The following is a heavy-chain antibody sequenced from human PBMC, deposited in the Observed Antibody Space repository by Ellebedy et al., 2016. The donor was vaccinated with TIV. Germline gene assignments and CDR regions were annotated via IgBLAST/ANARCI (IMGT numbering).Heavy chain of an antibody. CDR3: AKTCGGDCYSDFDY. CDR2: VSGSGRGA. CDR1: GFTFINYA. V-gene: IGHV3-23*01. D-gene: IGHD2-21*02. J-gene: IGHJ4*02. Sequence: PGGSLRLSCAASGFTFINYAMSWVRQAPGKGLEWVSAVSGSGRGAFYANSVRGRFTISRDDSSNTLYLQMNSLRAEDTAVYYCAKTCGGDCYSDFDYWGLGTLVTVSS.